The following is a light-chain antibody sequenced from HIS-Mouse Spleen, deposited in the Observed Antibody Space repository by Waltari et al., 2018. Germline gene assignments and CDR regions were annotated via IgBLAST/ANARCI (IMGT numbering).Light chain of an antibody. Sequence: SYVLTQPPSVSVAPGKTARITCGGNNIGSKSLHWYQQKPGQAPVLVVYDESDRPSGIPERFSGSNSGNTATLTISRVEAGDEADYYCQVWDSSSDHPYVFGTGTKVTVL. V-gene: IGLV3-21*03. CDR1: NIGSKS. CDR3: QVWDSSSDHPYV. J-gene: IGLJ1*01. CDR2: DES.